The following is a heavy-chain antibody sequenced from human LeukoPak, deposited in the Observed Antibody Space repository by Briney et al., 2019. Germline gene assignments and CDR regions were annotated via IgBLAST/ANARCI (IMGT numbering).Heavy chain of an antibody. J-gene: IGHJ6*03. CDR2: ISSSGSTI. CDR1: GFTFSDYY. D-gene: IGHD3-22*01. Sequence: GGSLRLSCAASGFTFSDYYMSWIRQAPGKGLEWVSYISSSGSTIYYADSVKGRFTISRDNAKNSLYLQMNSLRAEDTAVYYCARSYDSSGYYWSYYYYYYMDVWGKGTTVTVSS. V-gene: IGHV3-11*04. CDR3: ARSYDSSGYYWSYYYYYYMDV.